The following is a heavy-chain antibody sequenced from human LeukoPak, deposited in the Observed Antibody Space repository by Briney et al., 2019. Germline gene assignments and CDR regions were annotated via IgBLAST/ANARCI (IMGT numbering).Heavy chain of an antibody. CDR2: INHSGST. Sequence: PSETLSLTCAVYGGSFSGYYWGWIRQPPGKGLEWIGEINHSGSTNYNPSLKSRVTISVDTSKNQFSLKLSSVTAADTAVYYCARGLKGPPVRNGYYFDYWGQGTLVTVSS. CDR1: GGSFSGYY. V-gene: IGHV4-34*01. CDR3: ARGLKGPPVRNGYYFDY. J-gene: IGHJ4*02. D-gene: IGHD2-8*01.